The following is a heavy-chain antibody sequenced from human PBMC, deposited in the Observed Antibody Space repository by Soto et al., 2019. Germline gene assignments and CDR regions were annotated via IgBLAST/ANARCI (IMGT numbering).Heavy chain of an antibody. J-gene: IGHJ5*02. V-gene: IGHV1-69*12. CDR1: GGTFSSYA. D-gene: IGHD6-13*01. CDR2: IIPIFGTA. CDR3: ARGYGIAAAATNWFDP. Sequence: QVQLVQSGAEVKKPGSSVKVSCKASGGTFSSYAISWVRQAPGQGLEWMGGIIPIFGTATDAQKFQGRVTITADESTSTAYMELSSLRAEDTAVYYCARGYGIAAAATNWFDPWGQGTLVTVSS.